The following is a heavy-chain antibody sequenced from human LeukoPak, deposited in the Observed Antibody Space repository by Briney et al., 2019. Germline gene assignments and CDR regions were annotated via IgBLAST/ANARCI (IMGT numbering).Heavy chain of an antibody. J-gene: IGHJ3*02. CDR2: INSDGSST. CDR1: GFTFSSYW. CDR3: ASATRYYDSSGWGAFDI. Sequence: GGSLRLSCAASGFTFSSYWMHWVRQAPGKGLVWVSRINSDGSSTSYADSVKGRFTISRDNAKNTLYLQMNSLRAEDTAVYYCASATRYYDSSGWGAFDIWGQGTMVTVSS. V-gene: IGHV3-74*01. D-gene: IGHD3-22*01.